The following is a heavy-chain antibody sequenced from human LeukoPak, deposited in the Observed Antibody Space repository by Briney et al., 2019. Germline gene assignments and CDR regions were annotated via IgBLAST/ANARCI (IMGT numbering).Heavy chain of an antibody. CDR1: GYSFTSYW. V-gene: IGHV5-51*01. D-gene: IGHD5-12*01. CDR2: IYPGHSDT. Sequence: GESLEISCKGSGYSFTSYWVAWVRQTPGKGLEWMGIIYPGHSDTRYSPSFQGQVTISADKSITTAYLQWSSLKASDTAIYYCARTPGSSDYRGYQYWYFDLWGRGTLVTVSS. CDR3: ARTPGSSDYRGYQYWYFDL. J-gene: IGHJ2*01.